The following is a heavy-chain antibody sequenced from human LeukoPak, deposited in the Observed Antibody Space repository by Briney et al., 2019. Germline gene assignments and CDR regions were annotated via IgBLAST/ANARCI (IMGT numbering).Heavy chain of an antibody. CDR3: ARGSRGYSYGHFDY. CDR1: GYSISSGYY. D-gene: IGHD5-18*01. CDR2: IYQSGNT. V-gene: IGHV4-38-2*02. J-gene: IGHJ4*02. Sequence: RSETLSLTCTVSGYSISSGYYWGWIRQPPGKGLEWIGSIYQSGNTYYNPSLKSRVTISVDTSKNQFSLKLSSVTAADTAVYYCARGSRGYSYGHFDYWGQGTLVTVSA.